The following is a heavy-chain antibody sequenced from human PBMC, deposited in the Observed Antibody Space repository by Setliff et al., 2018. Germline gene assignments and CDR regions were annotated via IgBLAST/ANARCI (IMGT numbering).Heavy chain of an antibody. Sequence: SGPTLVNPTQTLTLTCTFSGFPLSTSGVGVGWIRQPPGKALEWLALIYWNDDKRYSPSLKSRLTITKDTSKNQVVLTMTNMDPVDTATYYCAHARYSSGWYSFYYYYYMDVWGKGTTVTVSS. CDR1: GFPLSTSGVG. CDR2: IYWNDDK. V-gene: IGHV2-5*01. J-gene: IGHJ6*03. D-gene: IGHD6-19*01. CDR3: AHARYSSGWYSFYYYYYMDV.